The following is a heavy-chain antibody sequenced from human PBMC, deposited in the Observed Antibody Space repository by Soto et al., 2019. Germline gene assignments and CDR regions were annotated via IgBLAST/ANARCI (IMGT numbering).Heavy chain of an antibody. CDR2: INPTDSDT. V-gene: IGHV5-51*01. Sequence: GEALKISRKGSGYNVSKYRIGRGRQMPGKGLEWMGIINPTDSDTRYSPSFQGQVTISADRSITTAYLQWSSLKTSDTAMYYCARQGGDYVSLDYWGQGALVTVSS. J-gene: IGHJ4*02. CDR1: GYNVSKYR. D-gene: IGHD4-17*01. CDR3: ARQGGDYVSLDY.